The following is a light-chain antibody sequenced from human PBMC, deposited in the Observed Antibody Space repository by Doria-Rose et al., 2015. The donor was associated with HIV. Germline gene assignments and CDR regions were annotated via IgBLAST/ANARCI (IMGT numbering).Light chain of an antibody. CDR1: QGISRY. CDR2: GAS. CDR3: QQFDSFPRT. Sequence: DIRMTQSPSFLSASVGVRVTITCRASQGISRYLAWYQQKPGKAPTLLIFGASTLQSGVPSRFSGSGSRTEFTLTISSLQPEDFATYYCQQFDSFPRTFGQGTKVELK. J-gene: IGKJ1*01. V-gene: IGKV1-9*01.